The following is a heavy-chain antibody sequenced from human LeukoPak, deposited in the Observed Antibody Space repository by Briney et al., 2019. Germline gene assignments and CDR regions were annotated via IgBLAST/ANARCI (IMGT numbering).Heavy chain of an antibody. V-gene: IGHV4-39*02. CDR3: ARDRDYGDYVGYFDL. CDR1: GGSISSSSYY. Sequence: SETLSLTCTVSGGSISSSSYYWGWIRQPPGKGLEWIGSIYYSGSTYYNPSLKSRVTIAVDTSKNQFSLKLSSVTAADTAVYYCARDRDYGDYVGYFDLWGRGTLVTVSS. CDR2: IYYSGST. D-gene: IGHD4-17*01. J-gene: IGHJ2*01.